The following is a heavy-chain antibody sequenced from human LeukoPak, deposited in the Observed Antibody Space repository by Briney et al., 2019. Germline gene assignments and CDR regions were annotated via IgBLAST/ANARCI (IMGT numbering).Heavy chain of an antibody. CDR2: ISAYSGNT. Sequence: EASVKVSCKASGYTFTRYGISWVRPAAGQGLEWMGWISAYSGNTNYAQKLQGRVTMTTDTSTSTAYMELRSLKSDDTAVYYCARTFTARRHFDYWGQGTLVTVSS. CDR3: ARTFTARRHFDY. CDR1: GYTFTRYG. V-gene: IGHV1-18*01. J-gene: IGHJ4*02. D-gene: IGHD6-6*01.